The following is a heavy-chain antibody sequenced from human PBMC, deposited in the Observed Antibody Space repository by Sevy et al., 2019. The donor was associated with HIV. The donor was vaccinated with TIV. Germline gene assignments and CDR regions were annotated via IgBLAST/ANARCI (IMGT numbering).Heavy chain of an antibody. J-gene: IGHJ6*02. Sequence: GESLKISCKGSGYSFTSYWISWVRQMPGKGLEWMGRIDPSDTYTEDSPSFQGHVTISADKSISTAGLQWSSLKASDTAMYYCARLQTEYSSSSYYYGMDVWGQGTTVTVSS. D-gene: IGHD6-6*01. V-gene: IGHV5-10-1*01. CDR2: IDPSDTYT. CDR1: GYSFTSYW. CDR3: ARLQTEYSSSSYYYGMDV.